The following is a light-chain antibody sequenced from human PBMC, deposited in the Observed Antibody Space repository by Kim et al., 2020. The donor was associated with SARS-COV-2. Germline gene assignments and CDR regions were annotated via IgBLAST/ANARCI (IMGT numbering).Light chain of an antibody. CDR1: SSDVGASNY. CDR2: DVS. CDR3: SSYTSTNTL. Sequence: PGQSIAITCTGTSSDVGASNYVSWYHQHPGKAPTLIIYDVSNRPSGVSDRFSGSKSGNTAYLIISGLQAEDEADYFCSSYTSTNTLFGGGTQLTVL. V-gene: IGLV2-14*03. J-gene: IGLJ2*01.